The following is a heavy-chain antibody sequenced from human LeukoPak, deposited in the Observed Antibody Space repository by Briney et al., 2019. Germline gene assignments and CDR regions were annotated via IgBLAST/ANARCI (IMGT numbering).Heavy chain of an antibody. Sequence: PGGSLRLSCAASGFTFSSYAMSWVREAPGKGMEWVSAISGSGGSTYYADSVKGRFTISRDNSKNTLYLQMNSLRAEDTAVYYCATTSYSGSYFTAYDAFDIWGQGTMVTVSS. D-gene: IGHD1-26*01. J-gene: IGHJ3*02. CDR2: ISGSGGST. V-gene: IGHV3-23*01. CDR3: ATTSYSGSYFTAYDAFDI. CDR1: GFTFSSYA.